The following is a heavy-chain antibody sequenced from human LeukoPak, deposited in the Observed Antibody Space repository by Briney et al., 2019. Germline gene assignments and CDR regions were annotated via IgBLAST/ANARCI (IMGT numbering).Heavy chain of an antibody. CDR1: GYTFTSYY. J-gene: IGHJ3*02. Sequence: ASVKVSCKASGYTFTSYYMHWVRQAPGQGLEWMGIINPSGGSTSYAQKFQGRVTITRDTSTSTVYMELSSLRSEGTAVYYCAREGCSGGSCYGVGAFDIWAKGTMVTVS. D-gene: IGHD2-15*01. CDR3: AREGCSGGSCYGVGAFDI. V-gene: IGHV1-46*01. CDR2: INPSGGST.